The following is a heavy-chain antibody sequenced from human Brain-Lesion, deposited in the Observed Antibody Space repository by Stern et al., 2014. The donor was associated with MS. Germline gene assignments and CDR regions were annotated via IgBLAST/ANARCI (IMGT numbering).Heavy chain of an antibody. V-gene: IGHV3-33*01. D-gene: IGHD4-17*01. Sequence: VHLVESGGGVVQPGRSLRLSCAATGFSFSSYGMHWVRQAPGKGLEWVAVIWYDGSKSNYADSVKGRFTISRDNSKNTLYLQMNSLRAEDTAVYYCAAYGDGLGYWGQGTLVTVSS. CDR3: AAYGDGLGY. CDR1: GFSFSSYG. J-gene: IGHJ4*02. CDR2: IWYDGSKS.